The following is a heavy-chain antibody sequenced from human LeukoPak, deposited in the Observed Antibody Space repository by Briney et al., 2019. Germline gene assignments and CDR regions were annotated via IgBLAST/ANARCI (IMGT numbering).Heavy chain of an antibody. Sequence: GGSLRLSCAASGFTVSSNYMSWVRQAPGKGLEWVSVIYSGGSTYYADSVKGRFTISRDNSKNTLYLQMNSLRAEDTAVYYCARLTRRTFSWYGPFDYWGQGTLVTVSS. CDR2: IYSGGST. D-gene: IGHD6-13*01. V-gene: IGHV3-53*01. CDR3: ARLTRRTFSWYGPFDY. CDR1: GFTVSSNY. J-gene: IGHJ4*02.